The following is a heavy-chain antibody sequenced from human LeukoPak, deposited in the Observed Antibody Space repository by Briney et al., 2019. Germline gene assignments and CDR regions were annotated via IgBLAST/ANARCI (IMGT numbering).Heavy chain of an antibody. CDR1: GVTFSSYA. J-gene: IGHJ4*02. Sequence: GGSLRLSCAASGVTFSSYAMSWVRQAPGKGLEWVSYISSSGSTIYYADSVKGRFTISRENAKNSLYLQMNRLRAEDTAVYYCARVRLLGYCSSTSCHGYYFDYWGQGTLVTVSS. D-gene: IGHD2-2*01. CDR3: ARVRLLGYCSSTSCHGYYFDY. V-gene: IGHV3-48*04. CDR2: ISSSGSTI.